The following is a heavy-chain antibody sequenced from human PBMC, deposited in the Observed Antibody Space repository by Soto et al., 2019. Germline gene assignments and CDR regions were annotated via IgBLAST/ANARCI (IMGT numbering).Heavy chain of an antibody. CDR2: IYHSGST. CDR3: ARESTGDRDYCYYYMDV. CDR1: SGSISSSNW. D-gene: IGHD7-27*01. J-gene: IGHJ6*03. V-gene: IGHV4-4*02. Sequence: QVQLQESGPGLVKPSGTLSLTCAVSSGSISSSNWWSWVRQPPGKGLEWIGEIYHSGSTNYNPSLKSRVTISVDKSKNQFSLKLSSVTAADTAVYYCARESTGDRDYCYYYMDVWGKGTTVTVSS.